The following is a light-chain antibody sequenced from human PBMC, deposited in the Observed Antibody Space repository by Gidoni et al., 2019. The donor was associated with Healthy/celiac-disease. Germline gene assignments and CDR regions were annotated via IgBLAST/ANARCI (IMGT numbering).Light chain of an antibody. J-gene: IGLJ2*01. CDR2: QDS. CDR3: QAWDSSTVV. V-gene: IGLV3-1*01. Sequence: SYKLTQPPSVSVPPGQTASITCSGDKLGDKYACWYQQKPGQSPVLVIYQDSKRPSGIPERFSGSNSGNTATLTISGTQAMDEADYYCQAWDSSTVVFSGGTKLTVL. CDR1: KLGDKY.